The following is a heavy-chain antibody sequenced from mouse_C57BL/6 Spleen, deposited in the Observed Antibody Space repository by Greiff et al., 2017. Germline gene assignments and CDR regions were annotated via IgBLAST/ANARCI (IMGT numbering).Heavy chain of an antibody. CDR2: INPNNGGT. Sequence: EVQLQQSGPELVKPGASVKIPCKASGYTFTDYNMAWVKQSHGKSLEWIGDINPNNGGTIYNQKFKGKATLTVDKSSSTAYMGLRSLTSEDTAVYYCARRGGNYGGDAMDYWGQGTSVTVSS. J-gene: IGHJ4*01. V-gene: IGHV1-18*01. D-gene: IGHD2-1*01. CDR1: GYTFTDYN. CDR3: ARRGGNYGGDAMDY.